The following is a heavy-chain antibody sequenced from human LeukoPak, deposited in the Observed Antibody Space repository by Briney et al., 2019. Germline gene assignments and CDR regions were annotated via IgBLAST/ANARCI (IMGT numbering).Heavy chain of an antibody. CDR3: ASRYVWGSYRSYY. D-gene: IGHD3-16*02. J-gene: IGHJ4*02. V-gene: IGHV4-39*07. CDR2: IFYSGST. CDR1: GGAISSSSYY. Sequence: SETLSLTCTVSGGAISSSSYYWGWIRQPPGKGLEWIGSIFYSGSTYYNPSLKSRVTISVDTSKNQFSLKLSSVTAADTAVYYCASRYVWGSYRSYYWGQGTLVTVSS.